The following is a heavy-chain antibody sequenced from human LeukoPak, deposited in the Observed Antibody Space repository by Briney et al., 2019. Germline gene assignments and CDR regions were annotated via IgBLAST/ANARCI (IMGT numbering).Heavy chain of an antibody. CDR1: GFTFSSYG. Sequence: GGSLRLSCAASGFTFSSYGMHWVRQAPGKGLEWVAFIRYDGSNKYYADSVKGRFTISRDNSKNTLYLQMNSLRAEDTAVYYCAKEYGDYRYFDYWGRGTLVTVSS. CDR2: IRYDGSNK. D-gene: IGHD4-17*01. V-gene: IGHV3-30*02. CDR3: AKEYGDYRYFDY. J-gene: IGHJ4*02.